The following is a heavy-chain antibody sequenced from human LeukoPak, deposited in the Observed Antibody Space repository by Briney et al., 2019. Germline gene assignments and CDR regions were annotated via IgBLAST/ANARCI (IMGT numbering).Heavy chain of an antibody. J-gene: IGHJ4*02. CDR3: AKDLPTYYYGSGSYSDY. Sequence: GGSLRLSCAAPGFTFSSYAMSWVRQAPGKGLEWVSAISGSGGSTYYADSVKGRFTISRDNSKNTLYLQMNSLRAEDTAVYYCAKDLPTYYYGSGSYSDYWGQGTLVTVSS. D-gene: IGHD3-10*01. CDR2: ISGSGGST. CDR1: GFTFSSYA. V-gene: IGHV3-23*01.